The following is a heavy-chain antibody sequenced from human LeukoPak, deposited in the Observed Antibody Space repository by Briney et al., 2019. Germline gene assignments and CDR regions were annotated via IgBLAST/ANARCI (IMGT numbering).Heavy chain of an antibody. V-gene: IGHV3-23*01. J-gene: IGHJ4*02. CDR1: GFTVSSNY. CDR3: AKDPYSSSWYGGDFDY. CDR2: ISGSGGST. D-gene: IGHD6-13*01. Sequence: GGSLRLSCAASGFTVSSNYMSWVRQAPGKGLEWVSAISGSGGSTYYADSVKGRFTISRDNSKNTLYLQMNSLRAEDTAVYYCAKDPYSSSWYGGDFDYWGQGTLVTVSS.